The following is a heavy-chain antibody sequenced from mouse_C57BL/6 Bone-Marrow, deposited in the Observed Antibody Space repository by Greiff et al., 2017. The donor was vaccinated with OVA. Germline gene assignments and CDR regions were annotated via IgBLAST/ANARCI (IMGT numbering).Heavy chain of an antibody. Sequence: QVQLQQSGAELVRPGTSVKVSCKASGYAFTNYLIEWVKQRPGQGLEWIGVINPGSGGTNYNEKCKGKATLTADKSSSSAYMQLSSLTSDDSAVYFCAKLRSFAYWGQGTLVTVSA. CDR1: GYAFTNYL. CDR3: AKLRSFAY. V-gene: IGHV1-54*01. J-gene: IGHJ3*01. D-gene: IGHD1-3*01. CDR2: INPGSGGT.